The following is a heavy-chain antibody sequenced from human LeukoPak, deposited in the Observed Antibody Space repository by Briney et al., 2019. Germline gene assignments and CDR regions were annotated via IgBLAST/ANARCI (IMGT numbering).Heavy chain of an antibody. Sequence: SVKVSCKASGYTFTSYGISWVRQAPGQGLEWMGGIIAIFGTTNYAQKFQGRVTITADESTGTVYMELSSLISEDTAVYYCARDQYYKTSGGSDYWGQGTLVTVSS. CDR1: GYTFTSYG. J-gene: IGHJ4*02. CDR3: ARDQYYKTSGGSDY. V-gene: IGHV1-69*13. CDR2: IIAIFGTT. D-gene: IGHD3-10*01.